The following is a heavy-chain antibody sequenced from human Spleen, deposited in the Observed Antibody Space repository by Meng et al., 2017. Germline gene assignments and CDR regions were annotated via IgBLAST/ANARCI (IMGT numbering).Heavy chain of an antibody. CDR3: ARDRGPGSGSYYDS. CDR1: GYSISSAYF. J-gene: IGHJ5*02. CDR2: IYHSGST. V-gene: IGHV4-38-2*02. Sequence: SQTLSLTCGVSGYSISSAYFWAWIRQPPGKGLEWIGSIYHSGSTYYKPSLKSRVTISVDTSKNQFSLKLSSVTAADTAVYYCARDRGPGSGSYYDSWGQGTLVTVSS. D-gene: IGHD3-10*01.